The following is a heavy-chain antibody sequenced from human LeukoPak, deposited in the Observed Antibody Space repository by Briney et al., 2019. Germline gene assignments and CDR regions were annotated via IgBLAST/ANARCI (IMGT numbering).Heavy chain of an antibody. CDR1: GGSISSGGYY. Sequence: SETLSLTCTVSGGSISSGGYYWSWIRQHPGKGLEWIGYIYFSGSTYYNPSLKSRVTISVDTSKNQFSLKLSSVTAADTAVYYCASRGIAAAVYFDYWGQGTLVTVSS. CDR2: IYFSGST. J-gene: IGHJ4*02. V-gene: IGHV4-31*03. D-gene: IGHD6-13*01. CDR3: ASRGIAAAVYFDY.